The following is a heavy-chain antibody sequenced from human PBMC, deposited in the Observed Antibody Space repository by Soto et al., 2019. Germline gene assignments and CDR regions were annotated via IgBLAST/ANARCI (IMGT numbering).Heavy chain of an antibody. Sequence: SLSLSCEASVFTFSRVSMNWVRQFPGKGLEWVASISSASSETWYADSVKGRFIISRDNAQNSLFLQMNALRPEDSAIYYCARVAYWGPGTQVTVSS. V-gene: IGHV3-21*04. CDR1: VFTFSRVS. CDR2: ISSASSET. CDR3: ARVAY. J-gene: IGHJ4*02.